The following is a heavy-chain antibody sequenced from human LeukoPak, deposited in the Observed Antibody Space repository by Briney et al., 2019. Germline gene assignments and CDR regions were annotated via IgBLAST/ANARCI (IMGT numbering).Heavy chain of an antibody. V-gene: IGHV4-39*01. J-gene: IGHJ4*02. D-gene: IGHD3-16*02. Sequence: PSETLSLTCTVSGGSISSSSYYWGWIRQPPGKGLGWIGSIYYSGSTYYNPSLKTRVTISVDTSKNQFSLKLSSVTAADTAVYYCARLGSGPYDYVWGSYHPYYFDYWGQGTLVTVSS. CDR3: ARLGSGPYDYVWGSYHPYYFDY. CDR2: IYYSGST. CDR1: GGSISSSSYY.